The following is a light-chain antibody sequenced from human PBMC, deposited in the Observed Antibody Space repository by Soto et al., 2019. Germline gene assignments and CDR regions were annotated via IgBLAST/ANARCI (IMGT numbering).Light chain of an antibody. Sequence: QSALTQPASVSGSTRQSITSSCTGTSSDVGAYNYVSWYQQHPGKAPKLMIFEVSDRPSGVSNRISGSKSGNTASLTISGLQAEDEADYYCSSYTSSNTLVFGGGTKLTVL. V-gene: IGLV2-14*01. CDR2: EVS. CDR3: SSYTSSNTLV. J-gene: IGLJ2*01. CDR1: SSDVGAYNY.